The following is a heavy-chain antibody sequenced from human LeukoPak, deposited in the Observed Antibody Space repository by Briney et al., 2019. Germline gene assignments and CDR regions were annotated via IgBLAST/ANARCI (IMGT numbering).Heavy chain of an antibody. D-gene: IGHD3-10*01. CDR3: ARDSVTSGNLTPIGY. J-gene: IGHJ4*02. Sequence: SETLSLTCTVSGGSISSYYWSWIRQPPGKGLEWIGYIYYSGSTNYNPPLKSRVTISVDTSKNQFSLKLSSVTAADTAVYYCARDSVTSGNLTPIGYWGQGTLVTVSS. CDR1: GGSISSYY. V-gene: IGHV4-59*01. CDR2: IYYSGST.